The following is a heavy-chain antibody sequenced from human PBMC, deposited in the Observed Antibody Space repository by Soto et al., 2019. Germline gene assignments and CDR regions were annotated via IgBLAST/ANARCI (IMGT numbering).Heavy chain of an antibody. CDR2: ISAYNVNT. V-gene: IGHV1-18*04. Sequence: QVQLVQSGGEVKKPGASVKVSCKASGYTFTSSGISWVRQAPGQGLEWMGWISAYNVNTNYGQKFQGRVTMTTDTSTSRAYMELSRVRSADTAVYYSARVFSSGTQSAFFFDYWGPGTLVTVSS. J-gene: IGHJ4*02. CDR3: ARVFSSGTQSAFFFDY. CDR1: GYTFTSSG. D-gene: IGHD3-10*01.